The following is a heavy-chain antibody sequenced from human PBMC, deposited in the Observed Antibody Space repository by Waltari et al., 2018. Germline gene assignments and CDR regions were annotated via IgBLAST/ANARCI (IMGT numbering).Heavy chain of an antibody. CDR3: ARDGGRVAAYFDY. D-gene: IGHD6-19*01. CDR2: ISSSSSTI. Sequence: VQLVESGGGLVQPGGSLRLSCAASGFTFSSYSMNWVRQAPGKGLEWVSYISSSSSTIYYADSVKGRFTISRDNAKNSLYLQMNSLRAEDTAVYYCARDGGRVAAYFDYWGQGTLVTVSS. V-gene: IGHV3-48*04. J-gene: IGHJ4*02. CDR1: GFTFSSYS.